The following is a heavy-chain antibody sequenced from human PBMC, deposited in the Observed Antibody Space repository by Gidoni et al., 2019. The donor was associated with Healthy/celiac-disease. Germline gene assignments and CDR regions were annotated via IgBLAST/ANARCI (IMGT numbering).Heavy chain of an antibody. CDR2: INHSGST. D-gene: IGHD2-21*01. CDR3: ARRRARPRGVIATKPFDY. CDR1: GGSFSGYY. Sequence: QVQLQQWGAGLLKPSETLSLTCAVYGGSFSGYYWSWIRQPPGKGLEWIGEINHSGSTNYNPSLKSRVTISVDTSKNQFSLKLSSVTAADTAVYYCARRRARPRGVIATKPFDYWGQGTLVTVSS. V-gene: IGHV4-34*01. J-gene: IGHJ4*02.